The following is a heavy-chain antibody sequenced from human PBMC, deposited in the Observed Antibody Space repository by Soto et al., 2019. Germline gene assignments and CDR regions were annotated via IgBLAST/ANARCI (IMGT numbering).Heavy chain of an antibody. V-gene: IGHV3-48*01. CDR3: ARDQGVIVLVPAASRDSFIDY. CDR2: ISSSSSTI. Sequence: GGSLRLSCAASGFTFSSYSMNWVRQAPGKGLEWVSYISSSSSTIYYADSVKGRFTISRDNSKNSLYLQMNSLRAEDTAVYYCARDQGVIVLVPAASRDSFIDYWGQGTLVTVSS. CDR1: GFTFSSYS. D-gene: IGHD2-2*01. J-gene: IGHJ4*02.